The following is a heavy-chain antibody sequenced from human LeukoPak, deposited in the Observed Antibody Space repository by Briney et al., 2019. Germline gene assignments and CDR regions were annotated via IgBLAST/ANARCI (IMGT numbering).Heavy chain of an antibody. J-gene: IGHJ4*02. CDR3: ARGYSTSWTYYFDY. V-gene: IGHV4-59*01. CDR1: DGGITGYY. CDR2: IYGAST. Sequence: PSETLSLTCSVSDGGITGYYWGWIRQPPGKGLEWIGHIYGASTNYNPSLKSRVTMSVDTSKNHFSLRLNSVTAADTAVYYCARGYSTSWTYYFDYWGQGALVTVSS. D-gene: IGHD6-13*01.